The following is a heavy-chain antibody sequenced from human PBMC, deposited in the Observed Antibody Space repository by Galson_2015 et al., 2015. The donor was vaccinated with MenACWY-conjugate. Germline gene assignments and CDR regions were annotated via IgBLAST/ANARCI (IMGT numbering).Heavy chain of an antibody. CDR2: IYSGGST. CDR3: ARERYYYDEYYFDY. D-gene: IGHD3-10*01. V-gene: IGHV3-53*04. Sequence: SLRLSCAASGFTFSSNYMSWVRQAPGKGLEWVSVIYSGGSTYYADSVKDRFTISRHNSKNTLYLQMNSLRAEDTAVYYCARERYYYDEYYFDYWGQGTLVTVSS. J-gene: IGHJ4*02. CDR1: GFTFSSNY.